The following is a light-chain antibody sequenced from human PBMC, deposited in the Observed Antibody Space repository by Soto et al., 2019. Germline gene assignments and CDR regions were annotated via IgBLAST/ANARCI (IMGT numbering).Light chain of an antibody. Sequence: EIVLTQSPGTLSLSPGERATLSCGASQSVTSNYLAWYQQKPGQAPRLLIFGSSTRATGIPDRFSGSGSGTDFTLTISRLEPEDFAVYYCQHYVTSLITFGQGTKVDIK. CDR3: QHYVTSLIT. V-gene: IGKV3-20*01. CDR1: QSVTSNY. J-gene: IGKJ1*01. CDR2: GSS.